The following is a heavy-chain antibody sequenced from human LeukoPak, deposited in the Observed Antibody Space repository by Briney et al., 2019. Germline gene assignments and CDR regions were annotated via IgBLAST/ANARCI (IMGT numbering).Heavy chain of an antibody. Sequence: GGSLRPSCAASGFTFSSYAMSWVGQAPGKGLEWVSGISGSGGSTYYADSVKGRFTISRDNSKNTLYLQMNSLRAEDTAVYYCAKAHPTGYYYFDYWGQGTLVTVSS. CDR2: ISGSGGST. CDR1: GFTFSSYA. J-gene: IGHJ4*02. V-gene: IGHV3-23*01. CDR3: AKAHPTGYYYFDY. D-gene: IGHD2-15*01.